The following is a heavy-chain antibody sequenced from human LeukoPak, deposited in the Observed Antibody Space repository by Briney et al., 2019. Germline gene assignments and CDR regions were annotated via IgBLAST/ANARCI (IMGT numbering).Heavy chain of an antibody. CDR1: GFTFSSYS. D-gene: IGHD6-13*01. CDR2: ISSSSSYI. Sequence: GGSLRLSCAASGFTFSSYSMNWVRQAPGQGLEWVSSISSSSSYIYYADSVKGRFTISRDNAKNPLYLQMNSLRADDTAVYYCARVTAAALTRSDWVDVWGKGTTVTVSS. CDR3: ARVTAAALTRSDWVDV. J-gene: IGHJ6*04. V-gene: IGHV3-21*01.